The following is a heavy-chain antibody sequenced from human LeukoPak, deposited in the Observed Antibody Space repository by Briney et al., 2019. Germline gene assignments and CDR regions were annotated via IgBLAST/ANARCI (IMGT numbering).Heavy chain of an antibody. Sequence: PSETLSLTCAAYGGSFSGYYWSWIRQPPGKGLEWIGEINHSGSTNYNPSLKSRVTISVDTSKNQFSLKLSSVTAADTAVYYCAVTMVRGVIMDVWGKGTTVTVSS. CDR2: INHSGST. CDR3: AVTMVRGVIMDV. D-gene: IGHD3-10*01. V-gene: IGHV4-34*01. J-gene: IGHJ6*03. CDR1: GGSFSGYY.